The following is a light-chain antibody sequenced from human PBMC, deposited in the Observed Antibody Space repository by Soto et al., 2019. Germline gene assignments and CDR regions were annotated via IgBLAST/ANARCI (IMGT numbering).Light chain of an antibody. CDR3: QQSYSTPIYT. J-gene: IGKJ2*01. CDR2: VAS. CDR1: QNIDTY. Sequence: DIQMTQSPSSLSASVGDRVTITCRASQNIDTYLNWYQQKPGKAPKLLIYVASSLQSGVPSRFTGSGSGTEFTLTISSLQPEDFATYYCQQSYSTPIYTFGQGTKLELK. V-gene: IGKV1-39*01.